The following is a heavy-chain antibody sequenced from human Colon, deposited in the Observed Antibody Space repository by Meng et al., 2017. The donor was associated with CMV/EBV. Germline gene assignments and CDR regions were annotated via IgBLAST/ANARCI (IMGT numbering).Heavy chain of an antibody. CDR3: ARGRPNHCSSTSCYLWYFDL. CDR1: FTSYG. D-gene: IGHD2-2*01. Sequence: FTSYGISWVRQAPGQGLEWMAWISGYNGNTIYAQKFQDRVTMTTNISTNTAYMELTSLRSDDTALYYCARGRPNHCSSTSCYLWYFDLWGRGTLVTVSS. J-gene: IGHJ2*01. V-gene: IGHV1-18*01. CDR2: ISGYNGNT.